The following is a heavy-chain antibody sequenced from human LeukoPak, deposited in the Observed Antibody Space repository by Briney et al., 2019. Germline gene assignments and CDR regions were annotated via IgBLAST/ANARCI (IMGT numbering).Heavy chain of an antibody. Sequence: ASVKVSCKTSGFTFASSGINWVRQAPGQGLEWMGWINTNTGNPTYAQGFTGRFVFSLDTSVSTAYLQISSLKAEDTAVYYCARGRLLWFGELNYWGQGTLVTVSS. CDR3: ARGRLLWFGELNY. V-gene: IGHV7-4-1*02. D-gene: IGHD3-10*01. J-gene: IGHJ4*02. CDR2: INTNTGNP. CDR1: GFTFASSG.